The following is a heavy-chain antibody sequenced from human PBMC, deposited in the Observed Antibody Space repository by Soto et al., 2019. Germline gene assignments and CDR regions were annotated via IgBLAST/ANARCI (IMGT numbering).Heavy chain of an antibody. CDR2: INQDGSEK. Sequence: PGGSLRLSCTASGFSFSSNWMSWVRQAPGKGPEWVANINQDGSEKYCADPVKGRFTISRDNAKNSLYLQMDSLRVEDTALYYCFNVAFGYWGRGTLVTVSS. J-gene: IGHJ4*02. CDR3: FNVAFGY. V-gene: IGHV3-7*01. CDR1: GFSFSSNW.